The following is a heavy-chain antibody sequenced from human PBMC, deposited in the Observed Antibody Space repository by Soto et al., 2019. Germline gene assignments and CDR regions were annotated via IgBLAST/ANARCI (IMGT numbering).Heavy chain of an antibody. CDR3: ARQKDSGSYYHAFDI. Sequence: SETLSLTCTVSGGSISSSSYYWGWIRQPPGKGLEWIGSIYYSGSTYYNPSLKSRVTISVDTSKNQFSLKLSSVTAADTAVYYCARQKDSGSYYHAFDIWGQGTMVTVSS. J-gene: IGHJ3*02. V-gene: IGHV4-39*01. D-gene: IGHD1-26*01. CDR2: IYYSGST. CDR1: GGSISSSSYY.